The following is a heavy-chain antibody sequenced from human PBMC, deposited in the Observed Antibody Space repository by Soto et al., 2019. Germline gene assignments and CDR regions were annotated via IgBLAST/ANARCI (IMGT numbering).Heavy chain of an antibody. J-gene: IGHJ5*02. CDR3: ARGETTVTTGRWFDP. CDR1: GGSFSGYY. D-gene: IGHD4-4*01. CDR2: INHSGST. V-gene: IGHV4-34*01. Sequence: QVQLQQWGAGLLKPSETLSLTCAVYGGSFSGYYWSWIRQPPGKGLEWIGEINHSGSTNYNPSLKRRVTISVDTSKNQFSLKLSSVTAADTAVYYCARGETTVTTGRWFDPWGQGTLVTVSS.